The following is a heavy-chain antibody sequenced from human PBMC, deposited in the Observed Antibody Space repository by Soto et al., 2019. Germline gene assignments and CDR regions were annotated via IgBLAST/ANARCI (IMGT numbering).Heavy chain of an antibody. D-gene: IGHD3-3*01. J-gene: IGHJ4*02. CDR3: AKGETYYDFWSGYYGMFFDY. CDR1: GFTFSSYG. Sequence: QTGGSLRLSCAASGFTFSSYGMHWVRQAPGKGLEWVAVISYDGSNKYYADSVKGRFTISRDNSKNTLYLQMNSLRAEDTAVYYCAKGETYYDFWSGYYGMFFDYWGQGTLVTVSS. V-gene: IGHV3-30*18. CDR2: ISYDGSNK.